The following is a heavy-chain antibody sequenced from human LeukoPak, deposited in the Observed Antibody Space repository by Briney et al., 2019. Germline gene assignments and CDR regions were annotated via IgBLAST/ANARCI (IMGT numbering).Heavy chain of an antibody. V-gene: IGHV3-23*01. J-gene: IGHJ4*02. D-gene: IGHD3-10*01. CDR3: AKDRLPETYYGSGGNGY. CDR2: IRSSADST. CDR1: GFSFSSYA. Sequence: GGSLRLSCAASGFSFSSYAMNWVRQAPGKGLEWVSCIRSSADSTYYADSVKGRFTISRDNSKNTLFLQINSLRAEDTAVYYCAKDRLPETYYGSGGNGYWGQGTLVTVSS.